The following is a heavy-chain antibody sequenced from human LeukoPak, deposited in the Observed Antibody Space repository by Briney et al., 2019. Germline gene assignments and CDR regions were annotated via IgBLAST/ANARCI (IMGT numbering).Heavy chain of an antibody. Sequence: SETLSLTCAVFGGSSRGYYWTWIRQPPGKGLEWIGEFNHSGSTNYNPSLKSRVTISVDTSKNQFSLKLSSVAAADTAVYYCARGVAYSYRPYGMDVWGQGTTVTVSS. J-gene: IGHJ6*02. CDR1: GGSSRGYY. D-gene: IGHD5-18*01. CDR3: ARGVAYSYRPYGMDV. V-gene: IGHV4-34*01. CDR2: FNHSGST.